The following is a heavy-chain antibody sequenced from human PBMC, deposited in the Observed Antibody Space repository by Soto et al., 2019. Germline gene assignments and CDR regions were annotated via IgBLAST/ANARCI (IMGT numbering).Heavy chain of an antibody. CDR3: ARVPPAMVPPGTGFVLANPKDYYYYYGMDV. CDR2: IYYSGST. D-gene: IGHD3-10*01. J-gene: IGHJ6*02. Sequence: SETLSLTCTVSGGSISSYYWSWIRQPPGKGLEWIGYIYYSGSTNYNPSLKSRVTISVDTSKNQFSLKLSSVTAADTAVYYFARVPPAMVPPGTGFVLANPKDYYYYYGMDVWGQGTTVTVSS. CDR1: GGSISSYY. V-gene: IGHV4-59*01.